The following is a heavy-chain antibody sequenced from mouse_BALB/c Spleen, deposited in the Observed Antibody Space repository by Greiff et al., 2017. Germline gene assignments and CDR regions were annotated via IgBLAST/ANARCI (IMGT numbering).Heavy chain of an antibody. CDR1: GYTFTSYV. Sequence: VQLQQSGPELVKPGASVKMSCKASGYTFTSYVMHWVKQKPGQGLEWIGYINPYNDGTKYNEKFKGKATLTSDKSSSTAYMELSSLTSEDSAVYYCARSSFTPFYAMDYWGQGTSVTVSS. J-gene: IGHJ4*01. D-gene: IGHD3-1*01. CDR3: ARSSFTPFYAMDY. CDR2: INPYNDGT. V-gene: IGHV1-14*01.